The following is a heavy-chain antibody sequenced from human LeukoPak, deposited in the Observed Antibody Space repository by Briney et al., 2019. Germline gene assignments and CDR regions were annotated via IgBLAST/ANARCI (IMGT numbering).Heavy chain of an antibody. J-gene: IGHJ6*02. D-gene: IGHD1-26*01. Sequence: GASVKVSCKASGYTVTSYYMHWVRQAPGQGLEWMGIINPSGGSTSYAQKFQGRVTMTRDTSTSTVYMELSSLRSEDTAVYYCAREVVGAYYGMDVWGQGTTVTVSS. CDR3: AREVVGAYYGMDV. CDR1: GYTVTSYY. CDR2: INPSGGST. V-gene: IGHV1-46*01.